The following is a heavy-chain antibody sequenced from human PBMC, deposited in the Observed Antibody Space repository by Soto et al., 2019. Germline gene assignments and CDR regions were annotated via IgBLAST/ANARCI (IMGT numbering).Heavy chain of an antibody. J-gene: IGHJ5*02. Sequence: QVQLVQSGAEVRKPGSSVKVSCKASGGTFRTYTINWVRQAPGQGLQWMGTILPILGVTNYAQKTQGSVTITADKAPSTAYMDLSSLCSEVTAVYYCARGGPVVGPDAKRVTYTWFDPWGQGTLVTVSS. V-gene: IGHV1-69*02. D-gene: IGHD2-2*01. CDR2: ILPILGVT. CDR1: GGTFRTYT. CDR3: ARGGPVVGPDAKRVTYTWFDP.